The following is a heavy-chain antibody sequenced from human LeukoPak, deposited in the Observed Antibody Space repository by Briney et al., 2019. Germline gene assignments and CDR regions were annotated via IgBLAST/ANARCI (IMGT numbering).Heavy chain of an antibody. CDR3: PREGIKPGDSSGYYYVGTFQH. J-gene: IGHJ1*01. CDR2: ISAYNGNT. CDR1: GYTCTSYG. Sequence: ASVKVSCKASGYTCTSYGISWVRQAPGQGLEWMGWISAYNGNTNYAQKLQGRVTMTTDTSTSTAYMELRSLRSDDTAVYYCPREGIKPGDSSGYYYVGTFQHWGQGTLVTVSS. V-gene: IGHV1-18*01. D-gene: IGHD3-22*01.